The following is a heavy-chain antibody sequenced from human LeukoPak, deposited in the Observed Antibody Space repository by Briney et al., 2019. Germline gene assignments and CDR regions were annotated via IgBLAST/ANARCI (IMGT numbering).Heavy chain of an antibody. CDR1: GFTFSSFG. D-gene: IGHD1-26*01. V-gene: IGHV3-23*01. J-gene: IGHJ3*02. CDR3: AKLRRREGAFDI. CDR2: ISGSGSII. Sequence: GGSLRLSCAASGFTFSSFGMSWVRQAPGKGLEWVSTISGSGSIIDYADSVKGRFTISRDNSKNTLYLQMNSLRAEDTAVYYCAKLRRREGAFDIWGQGTMVTVSS.